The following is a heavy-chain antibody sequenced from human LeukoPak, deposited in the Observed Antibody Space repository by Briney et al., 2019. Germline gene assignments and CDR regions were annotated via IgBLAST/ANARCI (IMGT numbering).Heavy chain of an antibody. V-gene: IGHV4-59*01. D-gene: IGHD6-6*01. J-gene: IGHJ6*02. CDR3: ARDLIAARQYYYYGMDV. CDR1: GGSISSYY. Sequence: SETLSLTCTVSGGSISSYYWSWIRQPPGKGLEWIGYIYYSGSTNYNPSLKSRVTISVDTSKNQFSLKLSSVAAADTAVYYCARDLIAARQYYYYGMDVWGQGTMVTVSS. CDR2: IYYSGST.